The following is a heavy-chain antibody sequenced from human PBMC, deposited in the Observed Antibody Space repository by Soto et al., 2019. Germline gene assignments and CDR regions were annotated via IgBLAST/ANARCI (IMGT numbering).Heavy chain of an antibody. V-gene: IGHV1-46*01. CDR1: GYFFASFS. CDR3: ARESAGRDDFVRSGDFDY. Sequence: QVQLVQSGAEVKKPGASVKVSCKASGYFFASFSMHWVRQAPGQGLEWMGLINPSVGSTSYAQQVPGRVTMTRDTSTSTVYMELRRLRSEDTAVYFCARESAGRDDFVRSGDFDYWGQGALVTVSS. D-gene: IGHD3-3*01. J-gene: IGHJ4*02. CDR2: INPSVGST.